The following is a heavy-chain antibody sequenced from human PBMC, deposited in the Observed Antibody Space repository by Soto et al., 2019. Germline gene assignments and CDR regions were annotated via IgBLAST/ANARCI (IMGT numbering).Heavy chain of an antibody. CDR1: GFTFSSYG. Sequence: PGGSLRLSCAASGFTFSSYGMHWVRQAPDKGLEWVAVIWYDGSNKYYADSVKGRFTISRDNSKNTLYLQMNSLRAEDTAVYYCARDGVIAARNYFDYWGRGTMVTVPS. V-gene: IGHV3-33*01. CDR3: ARDGVIAARNYFDY. CDR2: IWYDGSNK. D-gene: IGHD6-6*01. J-gene: IGHJ4*02.